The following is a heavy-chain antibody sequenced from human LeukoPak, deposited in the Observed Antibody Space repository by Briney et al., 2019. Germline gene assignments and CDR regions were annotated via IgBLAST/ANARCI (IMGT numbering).Heavy chain of an antibody. CDR2: ISGSGGST. J-gene: IGHJ4*02. D-gene: IGHD3-10*01. CDR1: GFTFSSYG. Sequence: GGSLRLSCAASGFTFSSYGMSWVRQAPGKGLEWVSAISGSGGSTYYADSVKGRFTISRDNSKNTLYLQMNSLRAEDTAVYYCARDQDSYYYGSGSPPGGDYWGQGTLVTVSS. CDR3: ARDQDSYYYGSGSPPGGDY. V-gene: IGHV3-23*01.